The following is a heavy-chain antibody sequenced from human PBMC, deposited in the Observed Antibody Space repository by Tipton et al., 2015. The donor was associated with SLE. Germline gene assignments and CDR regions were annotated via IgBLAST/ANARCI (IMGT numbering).Heavy chain of an antibody. CDR3: ASHTEGSQD. Sequence: TLSLTCAVSGYSISSGYYWGWIRQPPGKGLEWIGSIYHSGSTYYNPSLKSRVTISVDTSKNQFSLNLSSVTAADTAVYYCASHTEGSQDRGQGTLVTVSS. J-gene: IGHJ1*01. CDR2: IYHSGST. V-gene: IGHV4-38-2*01. D-gene: IGHD4-17*01. CDR1: GYSISSGYY.